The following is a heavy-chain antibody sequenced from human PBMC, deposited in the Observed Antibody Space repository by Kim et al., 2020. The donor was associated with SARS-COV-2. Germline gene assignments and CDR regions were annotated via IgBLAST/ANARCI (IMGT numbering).Heavy chain of an antibody. J-gene: IGHJ2*01. CDR1: GFTFSTYG. CDR2: ISYDGSNK. Sequence: GGSQRLSCAASGFTFSTYGMHWVRQAPGKGLEWVAVISYDGSNKYYADSVKGRFTISRDNSKNTLYLQMNSLRAEDTAVYYCAKEKSYDFWGGWYFDLWGRGTLVTVSS. D-gene: IGHD3-3*01. CDR3: AKEKSYDFWGGWYFDL. V-gene: IGHV3-30*18.